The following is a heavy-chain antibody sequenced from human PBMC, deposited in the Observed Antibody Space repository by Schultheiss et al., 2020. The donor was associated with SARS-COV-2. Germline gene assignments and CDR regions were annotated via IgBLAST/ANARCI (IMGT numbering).Heavy chain of an antibody. CDR2: ISSSGSTI. V-gene: IGHV3-48*01. D-gene: IGHD6-13*01. CDR3: ARDLGSWYRAYYYYYGMDV. J-gene: IGHJ6*02. Sequence: GESLKISCAASGLTFSSYAMHWVRQAPGKGLEWVSYISSSGSTIYYADSVKGRFTISRDNSKNTLYLQMNSLRAEDTAVYYCARDLGSWYRAYYYYYGMDVWGQGTTVTVSS. CDR1: GLTFSSYA.